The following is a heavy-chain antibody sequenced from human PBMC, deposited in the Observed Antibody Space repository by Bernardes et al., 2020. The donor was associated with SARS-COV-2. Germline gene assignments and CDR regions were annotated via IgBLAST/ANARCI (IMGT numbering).Heavy chain of an antibody. D-gene: IGHD4-17*01. Sequence: GGSLRLSCAASGFTFSSYEMNWVRQAPGKGLEWVSYISSSGSTIYYADSVKGRFTISRDNAKNSLYLQMNSLRAEDTAVYYCARVPYGDFHDYWGQGTLVTVSS. CDR3: ARVPYGDFHDY. CDR2: ISSSGSTI. J-gene: IGHJ4*02. V-gene: IGHV3-48*03. CDR1: GFTFSSYE.